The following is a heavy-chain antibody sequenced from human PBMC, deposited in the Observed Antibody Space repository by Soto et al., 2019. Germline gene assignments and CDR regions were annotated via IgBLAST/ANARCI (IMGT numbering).Heavy chain of an antibody. CDR2: ISSSSSYT. CDR3: ARRYYDFWSGYYFDY. Sequence: GGSLRLSCAASGFTFSDYYMSWIRQAPGKGLEWVSYISSSSSYTNYADSVKGRFTISRDNAKNSLYLQMNSLRAEDTAVYYCARRYYDFWSGYYFDYWGQGTLVTVSS. J-gene: IGHJ4*02. D-gene: IGHD3-3*01. CDR1: GFTFSDYY. V-gene: IGHV3-11*06.